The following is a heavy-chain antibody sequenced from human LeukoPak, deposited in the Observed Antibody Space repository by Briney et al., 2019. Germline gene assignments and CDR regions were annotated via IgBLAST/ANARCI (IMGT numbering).Heavy chain of an antibody. D-gene: IGHD3-10*01. CDR2: ISGSGGST. V-gene: IGHV3-23*01. Sequence: GGSLRLSCAASGFTFSNYAMGWVRQAPGKGLEWVSGISGSGGSTYYADSVKGRLTISRDNSKNTLYLQMNSLRAEDTAVYYCARDLQRGITMVRGVPYYYYGMDVWGQGTTVTVSS. CDR1: GFTFSNYA. J-gene: IGHJ6*02. CDR3: ARDLQRGITMVRGVPYYYYGMDV.